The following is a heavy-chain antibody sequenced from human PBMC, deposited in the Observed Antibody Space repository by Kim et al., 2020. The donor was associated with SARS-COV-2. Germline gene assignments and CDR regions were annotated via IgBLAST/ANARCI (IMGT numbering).Heavy chain of an antibody. J-gene: IGHJ1*01. V-gene: IGHV3-23*01. Sequence: GGSLRLSCAASGFTYSAYAMSWVRQAPGRGLEWVSGISGNDGSTYYADSVKGRFIISRDNSKNTLHLQTNSLRADDTAVYYCAKHFGSSGSEFQHWGQGTLVTVSS. CDR1: GFTYSAYA. D-gene: IGHD3-22*01. CDR3: AKHFGSSGSEFQH. CDR2: ISGNDGST.